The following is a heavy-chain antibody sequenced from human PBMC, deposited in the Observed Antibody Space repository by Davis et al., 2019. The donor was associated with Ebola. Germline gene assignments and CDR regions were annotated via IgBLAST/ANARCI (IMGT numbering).Heavy chain of an antibody. V-gene: IGHV3-21*01. CDR1: GFTFSSYS. CDR3: AREAGYYDFWSGYYWYNWFDP. Sequence: GESLKISCAASGFTFSSYSMTWVRQAPGKGLEWVSSISSSSSYIYYADSVKGRFTISRDNAKNSLYLQMNSLRAEDTAVYYCAREAGYYDFWSGYYWYNWFDPWGQGTLVTVSS. CDR2: ISSSSSYI. D-gene: IGHD3-3*01. J-gene: IGHJ5*02.